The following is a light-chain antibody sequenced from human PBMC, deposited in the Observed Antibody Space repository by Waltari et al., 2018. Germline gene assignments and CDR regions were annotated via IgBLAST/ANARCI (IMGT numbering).Light chain of an antibody. V-gene: IGLV8-61*01. CDR1: SGSVSSTAY. J-gene: IGLJ3*02. CDR2: KAT. CDR3: SLYTGSGIWV. Sequence: QTVVTQEPSLSVSPGGTVTLTCALSSGSVSSTAYATWYQQTPGQAPCTLVYKATSRSSGVPDRFSGSILGNKAALTITGAQADDESDYYCSLYTGSGIWVFGGGTKLTVL.